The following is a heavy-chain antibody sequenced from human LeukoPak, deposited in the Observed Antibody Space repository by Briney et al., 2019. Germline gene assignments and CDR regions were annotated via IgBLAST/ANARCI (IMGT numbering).Heavy chain of an antibody. CDR2: IIAIFGTA. J-gene: IGHJ3*02. Sequence: SVKVSCKASGGTFSSYAISWVRQAPGQGLEWMGGIIAIFGTANYAQKFQGRVTITTDESTSTAYMELSSLRSEDTAVYYCAREMASITGNSPTYDAFDIWGQGTMVTVSS. D-gene: IGHD5-18*01. CDR3: AREMASITGNSPTYDAFDI. CDR1: GGTFSSYA. V-gene: IGHV1-69*05.